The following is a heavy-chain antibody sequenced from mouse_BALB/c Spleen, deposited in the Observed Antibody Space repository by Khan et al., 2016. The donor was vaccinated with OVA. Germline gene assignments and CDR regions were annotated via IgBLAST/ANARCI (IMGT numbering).Heavy chain of an antibody. D-gene: IGHD1-1*01. CDR3: ARSNYYGNGRYAMDY. CDR2: IAPGSGSD. CDR1: GYTFTSYW. V-gene: IGHV1S41*01. J-gene: IGHJ4*01. Sequence: DLVKPGASVRLSCKASGYTFTSYWINWIKQRPGQGLEWIGRIAPGSGSDYYNDMFKGKATLTIDTSSSTAYIQVRSLSSEDSAVYFCARSNYYGNGRYAMDYWGQGTSVPFSS.